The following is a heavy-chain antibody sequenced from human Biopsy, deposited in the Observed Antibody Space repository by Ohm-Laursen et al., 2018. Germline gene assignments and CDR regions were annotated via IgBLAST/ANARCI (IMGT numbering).Heavy chain of an antibody. V-gene: IGHV4-59*07. D-gene: IGHD2-2*01. CDR1: GGSISGYH. J-gene: IGHJ4*02. CDR3: ARMPHFDY. CDR2: ISYTGGI. Sequence: SDTLSLTCSVSGGSISGYHWSWIRKSPGKGLEWLAYISYTGGITSNPSLNGRATMSLDTSKSQFSLRLIYVTAADAAVYYCARMPHFDYWGQGILVTVSS.